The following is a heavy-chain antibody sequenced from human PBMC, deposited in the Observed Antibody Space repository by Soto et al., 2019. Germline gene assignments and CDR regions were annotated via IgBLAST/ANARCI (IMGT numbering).Heavy chain of an antibody. CDR3: ASTAGILLWFGEARYYFDY. J-gene: IGHJ4*02. CDR1: GGSFSGYY. CDR2: INHSGST. D-gene: IGHD3-10*01. Sequence: QVYLQQWGAGLLKPSETLSLTCAVYGGSFSGYYWSWIRQPPGKGLEWIGEINHSGSTNYNPSLKSRVTISVDKSKNQFSLKLSSVTAADTAVYYCASTAGILLWFGEARYYFDYWGQGTLVTV. V-gene: IGHV4-34*01.